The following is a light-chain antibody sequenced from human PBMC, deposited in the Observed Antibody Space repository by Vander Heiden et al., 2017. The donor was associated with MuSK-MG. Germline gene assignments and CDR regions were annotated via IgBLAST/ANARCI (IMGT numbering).Light chain of an antibody. V-gene: IGKV2-28*01. Sequence: DIVMTQSPFSLSVTPGEPASISCRSSQSLLHSNGHNYLDWYVQKPGQSPQLLIYTLSYRASGVPDRFSGSGSGTDFTLKISRVEAEDVGVYYCRQALQTPRTFGQGTKLEIK. CDR1: QSLLHSNGHNY. J-gene: IGKJ2*01. CDR3: RQALQTPRT. CDR2: TLS.